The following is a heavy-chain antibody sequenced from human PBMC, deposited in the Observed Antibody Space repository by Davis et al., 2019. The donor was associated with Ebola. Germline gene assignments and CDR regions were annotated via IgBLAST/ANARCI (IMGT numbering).Heavy chain of an antibody. CDR2: ISSDGTNK. Sequence: GGSLRLSCAASGFAFDSYALHWVRQVPGKGLEWVAVISSDGTNKKHADSVEGRFTIPRDNSKSTLYLEMRRVRLEDTAVYYCARGGAVMTTGDFPDWGQGTLVTVSS. V-gene: IGHV3-30-3*01. D-gene: IGHD4-11*01. J-gene: IGHJ4*02. CDR1: GFAFDSYA. CDR3: ARGGAVMTTGDFPD.